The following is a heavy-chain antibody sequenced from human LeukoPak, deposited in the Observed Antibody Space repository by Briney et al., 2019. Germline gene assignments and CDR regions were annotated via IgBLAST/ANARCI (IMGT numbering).Heavy chain of an antibody. CDR1: GGSISSGSYY. V-gene: IGHV4-61*02. D-gene: IGHD6-13*01. CDR2: IYTSGST. CDR3: AREESSIAAAGSTIDY. Sequence: KPSQTLSLTCTVSGGSISSGSYYWSWIRQPAGKGLEWIGRIYTSGSTNYNPSLKSRVTISVDTSKNQFSLKLSSVTAADTAVYYCAREESSIAAAGSTIDYWGQGTLVTVSS. J-gene: IGHJ4*02.